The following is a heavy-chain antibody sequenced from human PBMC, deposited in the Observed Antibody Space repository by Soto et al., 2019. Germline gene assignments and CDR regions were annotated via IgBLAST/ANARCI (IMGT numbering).Heavy chain of an antibody. Sequence: RGESLKISCKGSGYSFTSYWIGWVRQMPVKGLEWMGIIYPGDSDTRYSPSFQGQVTISADKSISTAYLQWSSLKASDTAMYYCARGWTFSEYSSSPGMDVWGQGTTVTVSS. D-gene: IGHD6-6*01. CDR2: IYPGDSDT. J-gene: IGHJ6*02. CDR3: ARGWTFSEYSSSPGMDV. V-gene: IGHV5-51*01. CDR1: GYSFTSYW.